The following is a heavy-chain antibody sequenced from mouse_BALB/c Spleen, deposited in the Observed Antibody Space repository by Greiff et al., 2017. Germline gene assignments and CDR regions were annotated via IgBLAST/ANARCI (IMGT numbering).Heavy chain of an antibody. Sequence: EVKLVESGGDLVKPGGSLKLSCAASGFTFSSYGMSWVRQTPDKRLEWVATISDGGSYTYYPDSVKGRFTISRDNAKNNLYLQMSSLKSEDTAMYYCAREDYDRYAMDYWGQGTSVTVSS. D-gene: IGHD1-1*01. J-gene: IGHJ4*01. CDR1: GFTFSSYG. CDR3: AREDYDRYAMDY. V-gene: IGHV5-6*01. CDR2: ISDGGSYT.